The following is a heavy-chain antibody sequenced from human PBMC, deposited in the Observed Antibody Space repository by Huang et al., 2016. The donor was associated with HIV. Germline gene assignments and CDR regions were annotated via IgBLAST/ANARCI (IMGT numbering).Heavy chain of an antibody. CDR3: ATLPPVNYGRSGGRVRDY. V-gene: IGHV1-8*01. CDR1: GYTFSNYV. D-gene: IGHD2-15*01. Sequence: QVQLVQSGAEVKKPGASVKVSCQASGYTFSNYVINWVRQHPGQGLEWMGWMSPNSGNTGYAREFQGRVTMTRSTSISTAYMELSRLRFEDTAAYYCATLPPVNYGRSGGRVRDYWGQGSLVTVSS. J-gene: IGHJ4*02. CDR2: MSPNSGNT.